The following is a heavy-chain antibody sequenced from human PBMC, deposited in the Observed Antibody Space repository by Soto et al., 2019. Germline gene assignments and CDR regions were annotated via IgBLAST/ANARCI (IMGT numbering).Heavy chain of an antibody. CDR3: ARDLVPAAISFYGMDV. CDR1: GYTFTDYY. CDR2: INPNSGAT. Sequence: ASVKVSCKASGYTFTDYYIHWVRQAPGQGLEWMGWINPNSGATNYAQKFQGRVTMTRDTSISTAYMELSRLRSDDTAVYYCARDLVPAAISFYGMDVWGQGTTVTVSS. V-gene: IGHV1-2*02. J-gene: IGHJ6*02. D-gene: IGHD2-2*01.